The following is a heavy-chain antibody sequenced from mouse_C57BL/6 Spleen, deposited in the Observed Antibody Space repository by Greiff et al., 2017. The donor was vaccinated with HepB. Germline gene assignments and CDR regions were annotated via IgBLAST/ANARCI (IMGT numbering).Heavy chain of an antibody. CDR3: AREGDYYGSSEWGDFDV. CDR1: GFTFSDYY. J-gene: IGHJ1*03. V-gene: IGHV5-12*01. CDR2: ISNGGGST. Sequence: EVQLVESGGGLVQPGGSLKLSCAASGFTFSDYYMYWVRQTPEKRLEWVAYISNGGGSTYYPDTVKGRFTISRDNAKNTLYLQMSRLKSEDTAMYYCAREGDYYGSSEWGDFDVWGTGTTVTVSS. D-gene: IGHD1-1*01.